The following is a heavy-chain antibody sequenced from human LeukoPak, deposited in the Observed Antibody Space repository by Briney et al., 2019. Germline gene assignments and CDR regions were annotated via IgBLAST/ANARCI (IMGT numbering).Heavy chain of an antibody. CDR2: ISGSGGST. Sequence: GSLRLSCAASGFTFSSYSMNWVRQAPGKGLEWVSAISGSGGSTYYADSVKGRFTISRDNSKNTLYLQMNSLRAEDTAVYYCAKDYLFWDTAMAQDYWGQGTLVTVSS. CDR3: AKDYLFWDTAMAQDY. J-gene: IGHJ4*02. D-gene: IGHD5-18*01. V-gene: IGHV3-23*01. CDR1: GFTFSSYS.